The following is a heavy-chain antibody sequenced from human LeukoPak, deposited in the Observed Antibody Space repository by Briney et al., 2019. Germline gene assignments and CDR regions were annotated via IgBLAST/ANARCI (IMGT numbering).Heavy chain of an antibody. CDR1: GFTFSSYA. CDR2: VSGSGSST. V-gene: IGHV3-23*01. Sequence: GGSLRLSCAASGFTFSSYAMNWVRQAPGKGLEWVSGVSGSGSSTYYAESVKGRFTISRDNSKNTLYLQMNSLRVEDAAVYYCARAPVTSCRGAYCYPFDYWGQGTLVTVSS. D-gene: IGHD2-21*01. J-gene: IGHJ4*02. CDR3: ARAPVTSCRGAYCYPFDY.